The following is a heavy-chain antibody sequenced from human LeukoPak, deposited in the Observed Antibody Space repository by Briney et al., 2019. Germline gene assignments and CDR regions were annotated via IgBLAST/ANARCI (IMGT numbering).Heavy chain of an antibody. CDR1: GFTFDDYA. V-gene: IGHV3-9*01. Sequence: SGGSLRLSCAASGFTFDDYAMHWVRHAPGKGLEWVSGISWNSGSIGYADSVKGRFTISRDNAKNSLYLQMNSLRAEDTALYYCAKAKGQGAFFDIWGQGTMVTVSS. D-gene: IGHD3-16*01. CDR2: ISWNSGSI. J-gene: IGHJ3*02. CDR3: AKAKGQGAFFDI.